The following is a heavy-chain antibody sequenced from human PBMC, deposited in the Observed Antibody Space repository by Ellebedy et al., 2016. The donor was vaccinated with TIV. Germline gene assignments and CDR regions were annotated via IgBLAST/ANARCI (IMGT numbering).Heavy chain of an antibody. J-gene: IGHJ4*02. CDR3: AREGLRWLDY. Sequence: GGSLRLSXAASGFTFSSYAMHWVRQAPGKGLEWVAFISYDGSNKYYADSVKGRFTISRDNSKNTLYLQMNSLRAEDTAVYYCAREGLRWLDYWGQGTLVTVSS. CDR1: GFTFSSYA. V-gene: IGHV3-30-3*01. D-gene: IGHD4-23*01. CDR2: ISYDGSNK.